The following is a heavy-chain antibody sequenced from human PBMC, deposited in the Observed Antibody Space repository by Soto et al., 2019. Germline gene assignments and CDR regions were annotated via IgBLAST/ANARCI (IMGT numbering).Heavy chain of an antibody. D-gene: IGHD3-10*01. V-gene: IGHV3-13*01. CDR2: IGVAGDT. CDR3: VRDRYYGSGSLFEN. Sequence: QPGGSLRLSCAASGFVFSDHDMHWVRQVPGKGLEWVSEIGVAGDTYYPDSAKGRFTISRENARKTLYLQMTSLRVGDTATYYCVRDRYYGSGSLFENWGQGTPVTVSS. J-gene: IGHJ4*02. CDR1: GFVFSDHD.